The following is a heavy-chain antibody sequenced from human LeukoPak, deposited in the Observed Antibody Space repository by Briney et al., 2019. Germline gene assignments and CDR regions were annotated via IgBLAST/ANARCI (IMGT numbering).Heavy chain of an antibody. J-gene: IGHJ3*02. CDR3: ARGRYYGSGSYYFSDAFDI. CDR1: GGSFSGYY. V-gene: IGHV4-34*01. Sequence: SETLSLTCAVYGGSFSGYYWSWIRQPPGKGLEWIGEINHSGSTNYNPSLKSRVTISVDTSKNQFSLKLSSVTAADTAVYYCARGRYYGSGSYYFSDAFDIWGQGTMVTVSS. D-gene: IGHD3-10*01. CDR2: INHSGST.